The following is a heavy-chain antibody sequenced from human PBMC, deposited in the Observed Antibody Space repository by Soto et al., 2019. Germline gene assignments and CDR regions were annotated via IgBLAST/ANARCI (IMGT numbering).Heavy chain of an antibody. Sequence: GASVKVSCKASGYTFTSYAMHWVRQAPGQRLEWMGWINAGNGNTKYSQKFQGRVTITRDTSASTAYMELSSLRSEDTAVYYCARVRSWYDWFDPWGQGTLVTVSS. V-gene: IGHV1-3*01. CDR2: INAGNGNT. CDR3: ARVRSWYDWFDP. CDR1: GYTFTSYA. J-gene: IGHJ5*02. D-gene: IGHD6-13*01.